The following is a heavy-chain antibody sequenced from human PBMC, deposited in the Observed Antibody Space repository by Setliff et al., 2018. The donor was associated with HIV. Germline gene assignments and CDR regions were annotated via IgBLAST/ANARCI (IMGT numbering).Heavy chain of an antibody. Sequence: ASVKVSCKASGYSFTTYAISWVRQAPGQGLEWMGWISAYNGNTNYAQKLQGRVTMTTDTSTSTAYMELRSLRSDDTAVYYCARGPPIVVVPAALLTFDYWGQGTLVTVS. D-gene: IGHD2-2*01. CDR1: GYSFTTYA. CDR2: ISAYNGNT. J-gene: IGHJ4*02. V-gene: IGHV1-18*01. CDR3: ARGPPIVVVPAALLTFDY.